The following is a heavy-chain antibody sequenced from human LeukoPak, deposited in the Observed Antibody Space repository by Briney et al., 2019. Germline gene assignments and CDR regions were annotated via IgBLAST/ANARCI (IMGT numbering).Heavy chain of an antibody. Sequence: GGSLRLSCAASGFTFSSYGMHWVRQAPGKGLEWVAVIWYDGSNKYYADSVKGRFTISRDNSKNTLYLQMNSLRAEDTAVYYCAKTTTVTQCYFDYWGQGTLVTVSS. J-gene: IGHJ4*02. CDR2: IWYDGSNK. D-gene: IGHD4-17*01. CDR3: AKTTTVTQCYFDY. CDR1: GFTFSSYG. V-gene: IGHV3-33*06.